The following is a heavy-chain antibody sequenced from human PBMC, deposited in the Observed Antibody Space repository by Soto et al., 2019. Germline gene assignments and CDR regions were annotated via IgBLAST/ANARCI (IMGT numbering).Heavy chain of an antibody. V-gene: IGHV4-30-4*01. Sequence: SETLSLTCTVSGGSISSGDYYWSWIRQPPGKGLECIGYIYYSGSTYYNPSLKSRVTISIDTPKNQFSLNLSSVTAADTAVYYCARIPFYDTSGRSYYFDYWGQGTLVTVSS. CDR2: IYYSGST. D-gene: IGHD3-22*01. CDR1: GGSISSGDYY. J-gene: IGHJ4*02. CDR3: ARIPFYDTSGRSYYFDY.